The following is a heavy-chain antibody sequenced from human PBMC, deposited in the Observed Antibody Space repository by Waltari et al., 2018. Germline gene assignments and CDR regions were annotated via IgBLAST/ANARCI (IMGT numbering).Heavy chain of an antibody. V-gene: IGHV4-59*12. J-gene: IGHJ5*02. CDR2: IYYSGST. D-gene: IGHD3-16*02. Sequence: QVQLQESGPGLVKPSETLSLTCTVSGGSISSYYWSWIRQPPGKGLEWIGYIYYSGSTNYNPSLKSRVTMSVDTSKNQFSLKLTSVTAADTAVYYCARETLQAVTFGGAVVSLNWFDPWGQGTLVTVSS. CDR1: GGSISSYY. CDR3: ARETLQAVTFGGAVVSLNWFDP.